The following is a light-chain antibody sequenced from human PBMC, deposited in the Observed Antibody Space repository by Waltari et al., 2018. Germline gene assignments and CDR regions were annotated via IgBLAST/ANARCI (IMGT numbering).Light chain of an antibody. CDR2: AAS. CDR3: QQCNDWPRT. J-gene: IGKJ1*01. V-gene: IGKV3-15*01. Sequence: EIVLTQSPGTLSLSPGERATLSCRASQSVGSNLAWYQQKPGQAPRLLIYAASTRATGIPARFSGSGSGTEFTLTISSLQSEDFAVYYCQQCNDWPRTFGQGTKVDIK. CDR1: QSVGSN.